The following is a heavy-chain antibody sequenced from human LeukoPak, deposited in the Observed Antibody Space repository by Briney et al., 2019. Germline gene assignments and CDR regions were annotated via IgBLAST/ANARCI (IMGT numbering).Heavy chain of an antibody. V-gene: IGHV3-74*01. D-gene: IGHD4-23*01. Sequence: GGSLRLSCAASGITFSNYWMHWVRQAPGKGLVWVSRISSDGSSTNYADSVKGRFTISRDNAKNTLYLQMNSLRAGGTAVYYCAKGGGKVQDYWGQGTLVTVSS. CDR3: AKGGGKVQDY. CDR2: ISSDGSST. CDR1: GITFSNYW. J-gene: IGHJ4*02.